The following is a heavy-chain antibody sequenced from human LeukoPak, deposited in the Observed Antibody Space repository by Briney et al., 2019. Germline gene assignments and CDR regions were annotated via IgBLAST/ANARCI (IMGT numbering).Heavy chain of an antibody. CDR1: GFTFSSYS. D-gene: IGHD5-24*01. CDR2: ISSSSSTI. V-gene: IGHV3-48*01. Sequence: GGSLRLSCAASGFTFSSYSMNWVRQAPGKGLEWVSYISSSSSTIYYADSVKGRFTISRDNAKNSLYLQMNSLRAEDTAVYYCARDNGGTMEPGWLQITTTGVNWGQGTLVTVSS. J-gene: IGHJ4*02. CDR3: ARDNGGTMEPGWLQITTTGVN.